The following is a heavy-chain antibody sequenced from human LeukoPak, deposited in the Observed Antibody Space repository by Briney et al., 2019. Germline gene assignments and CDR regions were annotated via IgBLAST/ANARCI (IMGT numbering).Heavy chain of an antibody. J-gene: IGHJ4*02. D-gene: IGHD6-19*01. CDR1: GFTFSSYW. CDR3: AKAPLARVAAFFDY. CDR2: INSDGSST. V-gene: IGHV3-74*01. Sequence: PGGSLRLSCAASGFTFSSYWMHWVRQAPGKGLVWVSRINSDGSSTSYADSVKGRFTISRDNAKNSLYLQMNSLRAEDTALYYCAKAPLARVAAFFDYWGQGTLVTVSS.